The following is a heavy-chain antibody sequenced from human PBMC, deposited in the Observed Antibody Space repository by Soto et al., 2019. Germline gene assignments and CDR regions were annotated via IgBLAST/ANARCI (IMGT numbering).Heavy chain of an antibody. V-gene: IGHV4-4*07. CDR1: GGSITGYY. D-gene: IGHD2-8*01. CDR3: TAGKLYPSLDFDY. J-gene: IGHJ4*02. CDR2: IYSTGST. Sequence: ETLSLTCTVSGGSITGYYWNWIRQPAGKGLEWIGRIYSTGSTNYNPSLKDRVIMSVDTSKNQFSLLLYSVTAADTAVYYCTAGKLYPSLDFDYWGQGTLVTVSS.